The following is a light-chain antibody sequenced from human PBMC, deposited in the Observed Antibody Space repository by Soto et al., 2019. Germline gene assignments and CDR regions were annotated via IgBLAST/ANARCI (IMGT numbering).Light chain of an antibody. J-gene: IGKJ5*01. Sequence: EIVLTQSPATLSVSLGHSATLSCRASQSVSLSLAWYQMRPGQAPRLLIYDAYNRATGIPPRFSGSGSGTDFTLTISSLEPEDSAVYYCQQRHMWPTTFGQGTRLEIK. V-gene: IGKV3-11*01. CDR2: DAY. CDR1: QSVSLS. CDR3: QQRHMWPTT.